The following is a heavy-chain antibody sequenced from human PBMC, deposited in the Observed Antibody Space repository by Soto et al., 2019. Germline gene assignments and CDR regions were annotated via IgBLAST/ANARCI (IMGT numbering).Heavy chain of an antibody. J-gene: IGHJ6*02. Sequence: ASVKVSCKASGYTFTSYGIRWVRQAPGQGLEWMGWISAYNGNTNYAQKLQGRVTMTTDTSTSTAYMELRSLRSDDTAVYYGARDRVVVVPAAIDYYYYYGMDVWGQGTTVTVSS. CDR2: ISAYNGNT. D-gene: IGHD2-2*02. CDR1: GYTFTSYG. V-gene: IGHV1-18*01. CDR3: ARDRVVVVPAAIDYYYYYGMDV.